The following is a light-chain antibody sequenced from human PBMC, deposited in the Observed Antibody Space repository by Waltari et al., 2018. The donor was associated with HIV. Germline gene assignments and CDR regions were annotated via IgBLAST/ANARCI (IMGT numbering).Light chain of an antibody. CDR2: GAS. J-gene: IGKJ1*01. Sequence: ELVLTQSPATLSVSPGERATLSCRASQSVSSNLAWYQQKPGQAPRLLIYGASTRATGIPARFSGSGSGTEFTIIISSLQSEDFAVYYCQQYNNWPGTFGQGTKVEIK. CDR3: QQYNNWPGT. V-gene: IGKV3-15*01. CDR1: QSVSSN.